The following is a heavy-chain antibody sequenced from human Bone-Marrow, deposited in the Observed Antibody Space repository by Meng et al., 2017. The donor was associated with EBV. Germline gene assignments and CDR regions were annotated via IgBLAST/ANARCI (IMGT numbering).Heavy chain of an antibody. CDR2: INVGVAYT. J-gene: IGHJ4*02. CDR3: VRGPPVGVPGPGDY. V-gene: IGHV1-3*01. D-gene: IGHD2-21*01. Sequence: QVHLLKFGPVLKKPGDSVKVSCKASVYALTNYILHWVRQAPGQRLEWMGWINVGVAYTKYSQKFQGRVTISSDTSATTGYMELSSLRSEETAVYYCVRGPPVGVPGPGDYWGQGTLVTVSS. CDR1: VYALTNYI.